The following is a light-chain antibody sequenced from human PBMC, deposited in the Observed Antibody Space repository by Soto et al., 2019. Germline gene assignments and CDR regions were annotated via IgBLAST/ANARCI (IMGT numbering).Light chain of an antibody. CDR1: SRDVGGYNY. J-gene: IGLJ2*01. CDR2: EVS. CDR3: SSYVSYSTFVV. V-gene: IGLV2-14*01. Sequence: QSALTQPASVSGSPGQSITIAGTGTSRDVGGYNYVSWHQQHPGKAPKVIITEVSNRPSGVSNRFSGSKSGNTASLTISGLQAEDEADYYCSSYVSYSTFVVFGGGTKVTVL.